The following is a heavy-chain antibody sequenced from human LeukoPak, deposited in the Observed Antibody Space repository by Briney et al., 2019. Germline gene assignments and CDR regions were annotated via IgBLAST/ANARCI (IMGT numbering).Heavy chain of an antibody. Sequence: SETLSPTCTVSGGSISSYYWSWIRQPPGKGLEWIGYIYYSGSTNYNPSLKSRVSISVDTSKNQFSLKLSSVTAADTAVYYCARSAIDAFDIWGQGTMVTVSS. CDR3: ARSAIDAFDI. CDR1: GGSISSYY. CDR2: IYYSGST. J-gene: IGHJ3*02. D-gene: IGHD6-25*01. V-gene: IGHV4-59*08.